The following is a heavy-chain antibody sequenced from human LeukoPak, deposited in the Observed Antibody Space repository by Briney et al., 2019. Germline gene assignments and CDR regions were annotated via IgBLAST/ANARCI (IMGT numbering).Heavy chain of an antibody. CDR1: EFTFSNYV. J-gene: IGHJ3*02. CDR2: IRQSGDIT. V-gene: IGHV3-23*01. CDR3: VRRGGSDGWGAFDI. D-gene: IGHD5-24*01. Sequence: PGGSLGLSCAASEFTFSNYVMNWVRQAPGKGLEWVSSIRQSGDITYYADSVKGRFTISRDNSKNTLSLQMDSLSREDTAIYYCVRRGGSDGWGAFDIWGQGTVVTVSS.